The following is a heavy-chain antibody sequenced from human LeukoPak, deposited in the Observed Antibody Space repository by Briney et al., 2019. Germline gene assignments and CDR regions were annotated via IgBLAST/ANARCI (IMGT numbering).Heavy chain of an antibody. V-gene: IGHV3-15*01. Sequence: GGSLRLSCAASGFTFSNAWMSWVRQAPGKGLEWVGRIKSKTDGGTTDYAAPVKGRFTISRDDSKNTLYLQMNSLKTEDTAVYYCTTAHLGEDYYDSSGYWRSEYWGQGTLVTVSS. CDR3: TTAHLGEDYYDSSGYWRSEY. CDR2: IKSKTDGGTT. D-gene: IGHD3-22*01. J-gene: IGHJ4*02. CDR1: GFTFSNAW.